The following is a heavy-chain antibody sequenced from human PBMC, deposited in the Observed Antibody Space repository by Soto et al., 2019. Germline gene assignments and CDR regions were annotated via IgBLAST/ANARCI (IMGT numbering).Heavy chain of an antibody. CDR2: IYYSGST. V-gene: IGHV4-59*01. CDR1: GGSISSYY. CDR3: AREGAGTTEIDY. J-gene: IGHJ4*02. D-gene: IGHD6-19*01. Sequence: SETLSLTCTVSGGSISSYYWSWIRQPPGKGLEWIGYIYYSGSTKYNPSLKSRVTISVDTSKNQFSLKLSSVTAADTAVYYCAREGAGTTEIDYWGQGTLVTVSS.